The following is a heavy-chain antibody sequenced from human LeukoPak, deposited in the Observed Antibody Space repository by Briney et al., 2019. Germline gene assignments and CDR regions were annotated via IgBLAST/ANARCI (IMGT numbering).Heavy chain of an antibody. Sequence: SETLSLTCAVSGYSITSSSWWGWIRQPPGKGLEWIGYIYHSGTTYYNPSLQSRVTMPVDTSKNQFSLKLSSVTAVDTAVYYCARKENVYYYFDYWGQGTLVTVSS. CDR2: IYHSGTT. J-gene: IGHJ4*02. CDR3: ARKENVYYYFDY. D-gene: IGHD3-10*01. CDR1: GYSITSSSW. V-gene: IGHV4-28*01.